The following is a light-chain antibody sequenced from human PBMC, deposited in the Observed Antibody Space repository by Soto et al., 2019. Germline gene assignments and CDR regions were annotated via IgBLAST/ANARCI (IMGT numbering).Light chain of an antibody. CDR3: QSYDSGLYVV. CDR1: SSNFGSSYD. CDR2: GNN. V-gene: IGLV1-40*01. J-gene: IGLJ2*01. Sequence: QSVLTQPPSVSRAPGQRVTISCTGSSSNFGSSYDVHWYRQLPGTAPKLLIYGNNNRPSGVPDRFSGSKSGTSASLAITGLQAEDEADYYCQSYDSGLYVVFGGGTKLTVL.